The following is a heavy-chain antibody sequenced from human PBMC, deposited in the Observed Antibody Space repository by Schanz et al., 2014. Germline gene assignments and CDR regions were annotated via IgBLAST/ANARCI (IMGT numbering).Heavy chain of an antibody. J-gene: IGHJ4*02. Sequence: VQLVESGGGVVQPGRSLRLSCAAYGFTLSNSDMHWVRQGTGKGLEWVSTIGYLGDTYYPDSVKGRFTVSRDSGQNSLYLQMTSLRAGDTAVYSCARWADWNLHSWGQGALVTVSS. CDR3: ARWADWNLHS. V-gene: IGHV3-13*01. CDR1: GFTLSNSD. CDR2: IGYLGDT. D-gene: IGHD1-1*01.